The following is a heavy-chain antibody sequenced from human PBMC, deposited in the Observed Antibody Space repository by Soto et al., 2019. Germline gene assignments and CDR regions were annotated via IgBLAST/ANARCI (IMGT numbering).Heavy chain of an antibody. CDR1: GYTFTGYY. CDR2: INPNSGGT. Sequence: ASVKVSCKASGYTFTGYYMHWVRQAPGQGLEWMGWINPNSGGTNYAQKFQGWVTMTRDTSISTAYMELSRLRSDDTAVYYCAREGIAAAGTDNWYDPWGQGTLVTVSS. D-gene: IGHD6-13*01. CDR3: AREGIAAAGTDNWYDP. J-gene: IGHJ5*02. V-gene: IGHV1-2*04.